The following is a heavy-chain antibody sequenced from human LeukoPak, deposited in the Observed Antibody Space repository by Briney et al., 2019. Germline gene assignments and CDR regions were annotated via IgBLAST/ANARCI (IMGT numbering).Heavy chain of an antibody. Sequence: GGSLRLSCAASGFTFSDYSMNWVRQAPGKGLDWVSSISQSSGYIYYADSVKGRFTISRDNAKNSLYLQMNSLRAEDTAVYYCARGTIVKGWFDPWGQGTLVTVSS. CDR1: GFTFSDYS. V-gene: IGHV3-21*01. CDR2: ISQSSGYI. J-gene: IGHJ5*02. D-gene: IGHD3-16*02. CDR3: ARGTIVKGWFDP.